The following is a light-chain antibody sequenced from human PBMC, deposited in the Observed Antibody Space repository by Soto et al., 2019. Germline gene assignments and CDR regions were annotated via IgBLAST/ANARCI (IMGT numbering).Light chain of an antibody. CDR3: MQALQAPFT. J-gene: IGKJ3*01. CDR2: AGS. CDR1: QSLLHSNGYNY. V-gene: IGKV2-28*01. Sequence: EIVMTQSPLSLPVTPGEPASISCKSSQSLLHSNGYNYLDWYLQKPGQSPQLLIYAGSNRASGVPDRFSGSGSGTDFTLKIGRVEAEDVAVYYCMQALQAPFTFGPGTKSGYQT.